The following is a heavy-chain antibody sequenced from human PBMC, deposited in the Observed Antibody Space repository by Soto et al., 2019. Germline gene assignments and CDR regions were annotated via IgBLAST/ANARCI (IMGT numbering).Heavy chain of an antibody. V-gene: IGHV3-21*01. Sequence: EVQLVESGGGLVKPRGSLRLSCAASGFTFSSYSMNWVRQAPGKGLEWVSSISSSSSYIYYADSVKGRFTISRDNAKNPLYLQMNSLRAEDTAVYYCARGYSRGFGNFDYWGQGTLVTVSS. CDR2: ISSSSSYI. J-gene: IGHJ4*02. CDR3: ARGYSRGFGNFDY. CDR1: GFTFSSYS. D-gene: IGHD6-13*01.